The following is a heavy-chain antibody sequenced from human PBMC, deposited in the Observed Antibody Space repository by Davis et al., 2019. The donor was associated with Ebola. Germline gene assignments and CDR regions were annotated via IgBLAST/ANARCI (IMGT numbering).Heavy chain of an antibody. CDR1: VDTLSSYA. V-gene: IGHV1-69*13. J-gene: IGHJ4*02. CDR3: AHLGPQRYCSGGGCHGYLDY. Sequence: SVKVSCKAVVDTLSSYAMTWVRPAPGQGLEWMGGIIPVFRTAKYAQKFQGRVTITADESSRTAYMELNGLRSEDTAVYYCAHLGPQRYCSGGGCHGYLDYWGQGTLVTVSS. CDR2: IIPVFRTA. D-gene: IGHD2-15*01.